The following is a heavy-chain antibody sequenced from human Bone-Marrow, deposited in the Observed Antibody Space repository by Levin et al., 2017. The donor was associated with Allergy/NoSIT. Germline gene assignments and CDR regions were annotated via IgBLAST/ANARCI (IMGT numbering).Heavy chain of an antibody. J-gene: IGHJ6*03. D-gene: IGHD6-13*01. CDR3: ARVGSSWNSVLYYYYYMDV. CDR2: INSDGSST. V-gene: IGHV3-74*01. CDR1: GFTFSSYW. Sequence: QSGGSLRLSCAASGFTFSSYWMHWVRQAPGKGLVWVSRINSDGSSTSYADSVKGRFTISRDNAKNTLYLQMNSLRAEDTAVYYCARVGSSWNSVLYYYYYMDVWGKGTTVTVSS.